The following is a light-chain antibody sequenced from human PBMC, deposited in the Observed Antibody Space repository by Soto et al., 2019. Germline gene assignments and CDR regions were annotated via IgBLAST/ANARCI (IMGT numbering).Light chain of an antibody. CDR3: HQYYSSPRT. Sequence: ENVLTQSPGTLSLSPGERATLSCRASQSVSSNFLAWYQQKPGQAPRLLIYGASNRASGIPDRFSGSGSGTAFSLTISSLEPEDFAVYYCHQYYSSPRTFGQGTKVLIK. J-gene: IGKJ1*01. CDR2: GAS. CDR1: QSVSSNF. V-gene: IGKV3-20*01.